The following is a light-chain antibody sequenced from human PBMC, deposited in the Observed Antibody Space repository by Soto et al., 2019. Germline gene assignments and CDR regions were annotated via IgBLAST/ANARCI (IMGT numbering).Light chain of an antibody. J-gene: IGKJ5*01. CDR3: QQRNNWPFP. CDR2: DTS. V-gene: IGKV3-11*01. Sequence: EIVLTQCPATLSLSPGERVTLSCRASPGINSHSAWHQHTPGQAPRLLIYDTSIRATGIPAKFSVGRSGTDFTLTNSSLEPEDVAVSYCQQRNNWPFPFGQGTRLEIK. CDR1: PGINSH.